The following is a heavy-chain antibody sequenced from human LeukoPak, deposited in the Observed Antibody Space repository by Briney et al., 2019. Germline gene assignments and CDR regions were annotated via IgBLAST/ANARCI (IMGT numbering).Heavy chain of an antibody. D-gene: IGHD3-3*01. Sequence: GGSLRLSCAASGFTFSSYWLSWVRQAPGKGLEWVANIKQDGSEKYYVDSLKGRFTISRDNAKNSLYLQMNSLRAEDTAVYYCARDRLYDFWSGYYQSADCWGQGTLVTVSS. CDR3: ARDRLYDFWSGYYQSADC. J-gene: IGHJ4*02. CDR1: GFTFSSYW. V-gene: IGHV3-7*01. CDR2: IKQDGSEK.